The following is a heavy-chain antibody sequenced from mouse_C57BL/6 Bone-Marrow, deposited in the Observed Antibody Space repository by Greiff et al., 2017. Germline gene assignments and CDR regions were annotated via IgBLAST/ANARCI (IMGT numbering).Heavy chain of an antibody. J-gene: IGHJ3*01. D-gene: IGHD2-4*01. CDR1: GFNIKDYY. CDR3: APTPIYYDDGWFAY. V-gene: IGHV14-2*01. Sequence: DVKLQESGAELVKPGASVKLSCTASGFNIKDYYMHWVQQRTEQGLEWIGRIDPEDGEPKSAPKFQGQATISADTSSNTAYLQLIRLTSEDTAVYYCAPTPIYYDDGWFAYWGQGTLVTVSA. CDR2: IDPEDGEP.